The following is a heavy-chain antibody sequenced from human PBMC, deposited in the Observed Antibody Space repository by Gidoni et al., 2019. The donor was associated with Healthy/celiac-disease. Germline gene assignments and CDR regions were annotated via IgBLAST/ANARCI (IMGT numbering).Heavy chain of an antibody. CDR3: ARDGEIAARGSFDY. D-gene: IGHD6-6*01. CDR2: IWYDGSNK. Sequence: QVQLVESGGGVVQPGRSLRLSCAASGFTFSNYGMHWVRQAPGKGLEWVAVIWYDGSNKYFADSVKGRFTISRDNSKNTLYLQMNSLRAEDTAVYYCARDGEIAARGSFDYWGQGTLVTVSS. J-gene: IGHJ4*02. V-gene: IGHV3-33*01. CDR1: GFTFSNYG.